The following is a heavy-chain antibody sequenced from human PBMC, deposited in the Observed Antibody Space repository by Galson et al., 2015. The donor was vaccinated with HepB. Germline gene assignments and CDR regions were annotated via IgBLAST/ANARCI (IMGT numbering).Heavy chain of an antibody. CDR3: ATFRRTVTTDFDY. CDR1: GFTFSNYA. V-gene: IGHV3-23*01. CDR2: ISGSGGST. Sequence: SLRLSCAASGFTFSNYAMSWVRQAPGKGLECVSAISGSGGSTNYADSVKGRFTISRDNSKNTLYLQINSLRAEDTAVYYCATFRRTVTTDFDYWGQGTLVTVSS. D-gene: IGHD4-17*01. J-gene: IGHJ4*02.